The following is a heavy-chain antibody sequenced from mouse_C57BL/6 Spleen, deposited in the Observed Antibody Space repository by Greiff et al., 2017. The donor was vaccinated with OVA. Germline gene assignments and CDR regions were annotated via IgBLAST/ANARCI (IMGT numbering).Heavy chain of an antibody. CDR3: ARHVPDGYYYAMDY. CDR1: GFSLTSYG. Sequence: VQLQESGPGLVAPSQSLSITCTVSGFSLTSYGVHWVRQPPGKGLEWLVVIWSDGSTTYNSAIKSRLSISKDNSKSQVFLKMNSLQTDDTAMYYCARHVPDGYYYAMDYWGQGTSVTVSS. CDR2: IWSDGST. D-gene: IGHD2-3*01. V-gene: IGHV2-6-1*01. J-gene: IGHJ4*01.